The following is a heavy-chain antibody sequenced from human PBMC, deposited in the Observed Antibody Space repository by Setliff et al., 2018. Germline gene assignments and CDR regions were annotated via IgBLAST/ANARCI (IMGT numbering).Heavy chain of an antibody. Sequence: PSETLSLTCTVSGGSIGSHNWVWIRQPAGRGLEWSGRIYTSGDTNYNPSLKSRLTMSLDTSTNQISLNLNSVTAADTAVYYCARDRVVVRAGRRGYSFDYWGQGTLVTVSS. J-gene: IGHJ4*02. CDR3: ARDRVVVRAGRRGYSFDY. CDR1: GGSIGSHN. V-gene: IGHV4-4*07. CDR2: IYTSGDT. D-gene: IGHD2-15*01.